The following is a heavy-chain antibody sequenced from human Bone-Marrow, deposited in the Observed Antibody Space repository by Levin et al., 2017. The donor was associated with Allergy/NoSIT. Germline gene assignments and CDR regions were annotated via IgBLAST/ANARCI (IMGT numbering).Heavy chain of an antibody. Sequence: AGGSLRLSCAGSGFTFNRYSMNWVRQAPGKGLEWVAYISSSSSTIYYADSVKGRFTVSRDNAKNSLYLQMNSLRDDDTAVYYCARDLFSRKDSTPGVSPHDYWGQGTLATVSS. J-gene: IGHJ4*02. D-gene: IGHD4-23*01. CDR1: GFTFNRYS. CDR3: ARDLFSRKDSTPGVSPHDY. V-gene: IGHV3-48*02. CDR2: ISSSSSTI.